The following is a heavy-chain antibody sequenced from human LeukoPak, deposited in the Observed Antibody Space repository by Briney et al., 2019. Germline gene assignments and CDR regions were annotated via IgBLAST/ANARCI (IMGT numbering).Heavy chain of an antibody. CDR2: IYTSGST. J-gene: IGHJ4*02. D-gene: IGHD2-2*01. V-gene: IGHV4-61*02. CDR1: GGSISSGSYY. Sequence: PSQTLTLTCTVSGGSISSGSYYWSWIRQPAGKGLEWIGRIYTSGSTNYNPSLKSRVTISVDTSKNQFSLKLSSVTAADTAVYYCARTEGYCSSTSCYAGEHFDYWGQGTLVTVSS. CDR3: ARTEGYCSSTSCYAGEHFDY.